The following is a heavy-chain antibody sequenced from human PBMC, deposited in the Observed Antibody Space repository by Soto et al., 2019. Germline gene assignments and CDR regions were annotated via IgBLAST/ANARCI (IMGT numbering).Heavy chain of an antibody. Sequence: ASVKVSCQASGYTFTSYGISWVRQAPGQGLEWMGWISAYNGNTNYAQKLQGRVTMTTDTSTSTAYMELRSLRSDDTAVYYCARVSFTIFGVVIPDFDYWGQGTLVTVSS. CDR2: ISAYNGNT. J-gene: IGHJ4*02. CDR3: ARVSFTIFGVVIPDFDY. D-gene: IGHD3-3*01. V-gene: IGHV1-18*01. CDR1: GYTFTSYG.